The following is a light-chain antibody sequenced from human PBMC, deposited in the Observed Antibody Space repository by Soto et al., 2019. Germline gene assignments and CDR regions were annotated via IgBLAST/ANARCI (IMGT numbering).Light chain of an antibody. CDR3: GSWDSSLRAYV. CDR1: SSNIGGNS. Sequence: QPVLTQPPSVSAAPGQKVTISCSGSSSNIGGNSVSWYQQLPGTAPKLLIYDDNKRHSGIPDRFSGSKSGTSANLGITGYQTGDEVDYYCGSWDSSLRAYVFGTGTKVTVL. V-gene: IGLV1-51*01. CDR2: DDN. J-gene: IGLJ1*01.